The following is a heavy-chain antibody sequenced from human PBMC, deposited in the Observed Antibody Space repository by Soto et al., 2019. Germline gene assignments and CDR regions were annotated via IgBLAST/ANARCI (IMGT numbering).Heavy chain of an antibody. Sequence: QVQLVQSGAEVKKPGASVKVSCKASGYTFTSYYMHWVRQAPGQGLEWMGIINPSGGSTSYAQKFQGRVTMTRDTSTSAVFVELSSLRSEDTAVYYCAGEKLSSPYAFVIWGQGTMVAVSS. J-gene: IGHJ3*02. D-gene: IGHD6-6*01. V-gene: IGHV1-46*01. CDR3: AGEKLSSPYAFVI. CDR2: INPSGGST. CDR1: GYTFTSYY.